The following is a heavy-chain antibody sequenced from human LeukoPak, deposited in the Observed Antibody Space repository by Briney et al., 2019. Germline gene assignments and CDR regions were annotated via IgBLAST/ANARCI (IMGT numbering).Heavy chain of an antibody. V-gene: IGHV1-2*02. Sequence: ASVKVSCKASGYTFTGYYMHWVRQAPGQGLEWMGWINPNSGGTNYAQKFQGRVTMTRDTSISTAYMELSRLRSDDTAVYYCASLYYDSSGYYYKGHASDIWGQGTMVTVSS. CDR1: GYTFTGYY. CDR3: ASLYYDSSGYYYKGHASDI. CDR2: INPNSGGT. J-gene: IGHJ3*02. D-gene: IGHD3-22*01.